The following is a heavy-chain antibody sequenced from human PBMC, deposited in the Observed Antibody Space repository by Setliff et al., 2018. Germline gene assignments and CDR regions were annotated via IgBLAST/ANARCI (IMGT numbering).Heavy chain of an antibody. J-gene: IGHJ4*02. Sequence: SVKVSCKASGGTFSSYGISWVRQAPGQGLEWMGGTIPSFGSTNYAQKFQGRVTIITDESTSTAYMELRSLTSDDTAVYYCARVRPCGVDCSTGVGGPYYFDHWGQGTLVTVSS. D-gene: IGHD2-21*02. CDR3: ARVRPCGVDCSTGVGGPYYFDH. V-gene: IGHV1-69*05. CDR2: TIPSFGST. CDR1: GGTFSSYG.